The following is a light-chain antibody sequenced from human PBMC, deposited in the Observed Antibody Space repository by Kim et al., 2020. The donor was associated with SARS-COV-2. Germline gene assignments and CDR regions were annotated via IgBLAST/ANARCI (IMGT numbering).Light chain of an antibody. J-gene: IGLJ2*01. V-gene: IGLV3-19*01. CDR1: SLRSYY. CDR2: GKN. CDR3: NSRDSNDNVV. Sequence: SSELTQDPAVSVALGQTVRITCQGDSLRSYYATWYQQKPGQAPILVIYGKNNRPSGIPDRFSGPSSGNTASLTITGTQAGDKADYYCNSRDSNDNVVFGGGTQRTVL.